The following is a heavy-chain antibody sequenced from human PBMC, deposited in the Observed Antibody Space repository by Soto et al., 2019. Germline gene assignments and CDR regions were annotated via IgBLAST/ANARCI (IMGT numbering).Heavy chain of an antibody. D-gene: IGHD4-17*01. V-gene: IGHV4-34*01. J-gene: IGHJ5*02. CDR3: ARADDYGDYVREGWFDP. Sequence: QVQLQQWGAGLLKPSETLSLTCAVYGGSFSGYYWSWIRQPPGKGLEWIGEINHSGSTNYHPSLKSRVTISVSTSKNQFSLKLSSVTAADTAVYYCARADDYGDYVREGWFDPWGQGTLVTVSS. CDR1: GGSFSGYY. CDR2: INHSGST.